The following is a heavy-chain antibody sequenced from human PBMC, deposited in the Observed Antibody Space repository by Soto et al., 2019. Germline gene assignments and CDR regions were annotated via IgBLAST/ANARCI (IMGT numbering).Heavy chain of an antibody. J-gene: IGHJ4*02. CDR1: GGSFSGYY. Sequence: SETLSLTCAVYGGSFSGYYWSWIRQPPGKGLEWIGEINHSGSTNYNPSLKSRVTISVDTSKNQFSLKLSSVTAADTAVYYCARLYYDSSGYYYEGYWGQGTLVTVSS. CDR2: INHSGST. V-gene: IGHV4-34*01. D-gene: IGHD3-22*01. CDR3: ARLYYDSSGYYYEGY.